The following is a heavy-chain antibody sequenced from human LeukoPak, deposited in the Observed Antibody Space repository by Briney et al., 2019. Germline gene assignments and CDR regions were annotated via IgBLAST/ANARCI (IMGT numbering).Heavy chain of an antibody. Sequence: PGGSLRLSCAASGFTFSSYEMNWVRQAPGKGLEWVSYISSSGSTIYYADSVKGRFTISRDNAKNSLYLQMNSLRAEDTDVYYCARDGGGITMIVVVTPVPTYFDYWGQGTLVTVSS. CDR1: GFTFSSYE. D-gene: IGHD3-22*01. CDR3: ARDGGGITMIVVVTPVPTYFDY. CDR2: ISSSGSTI. J-gene: IGHJ4*02. V-gene: IGHV3-48*03.